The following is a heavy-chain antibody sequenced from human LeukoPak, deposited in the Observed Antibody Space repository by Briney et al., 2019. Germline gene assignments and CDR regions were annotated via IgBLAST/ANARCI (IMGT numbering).Heavy chain of an antibody. CDR2: LYPGVST. D-gene: IGHD3-22*01. CDR3: ARLKFYDSTGYSPGHYMDV. CDR1: GGPIYSYY. V-gene: IGHV4-4*07. Sequence: KPSETLSLTCTVSGGPIYSYYWSWIRQTAGKGLEWLGRLYPGVSTNYNPSLKSRVTMSVDTSKNQFALKLGAVTAADTAVYYCARLKFYDSTGYSPGHYMDVWGKGTTVTVSS. J-gene: IGHJ6*03.